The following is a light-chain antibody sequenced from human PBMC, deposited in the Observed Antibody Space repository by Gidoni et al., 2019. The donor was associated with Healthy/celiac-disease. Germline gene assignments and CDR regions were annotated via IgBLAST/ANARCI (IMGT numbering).Light chain of an antibody. CDR3: QVWDSSSDWGV. J-gene: IGLJ3*02. Sequence: SSVLTQPPSVSVAPGQTARITCGGNNIGSKSVHWYQQKPGQAPVLVVYDDSARPSGIPERFSGSNSGNTATLTISRVEAGDEADYYCQVWDSSSDWGVFGGGTKLTVL. V-gene: IGLV3-21*02. CDR2: DDS. CDR1: NIGSKS.